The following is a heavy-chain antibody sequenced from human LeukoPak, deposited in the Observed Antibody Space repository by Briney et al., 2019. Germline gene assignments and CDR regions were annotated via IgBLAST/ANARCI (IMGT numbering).Heavy chain of an antibody. V-gene: IGHV3-23*01. D-gene: IGHD3-10*01. CDR2: ISGSGGST. Sequence: GGSLRLSCAASGFTFSSYAMSWVRQAPGKGLEWVSAISGSGGSTYYADSVKGRFTISRDNSKNTLYLQMNSLRAEDTAVYYCARHLEFGGSLFDYWGQGTLVTVSS. CDR1: GFTFSSYA. J-gene: IGHJ4*02. CDR3: ARHLEFGGSLFDY.